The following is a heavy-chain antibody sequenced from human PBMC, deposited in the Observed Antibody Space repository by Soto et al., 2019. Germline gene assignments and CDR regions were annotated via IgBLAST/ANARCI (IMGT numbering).Heavy chain of an antibody. V-gene: IGHV5-51*01. J-gene: IGHJ6*03. Sequence: GESLKISCKGSGYSFTSYWIGWVRQMPGKGLEWMGIIYPGDSDTRYSPSFQGQVTISADKSISTAYLQWSSLKASDTAMYYCARRIAAAGDDYYYYYMDVWGKGTTVTVSS. CDR1: GYSFTSYW. CDR2: IYPGDSDT. D-gene: IGHD6-13*01. CDR3: ARRIAAAGDDYYYYYMDV.